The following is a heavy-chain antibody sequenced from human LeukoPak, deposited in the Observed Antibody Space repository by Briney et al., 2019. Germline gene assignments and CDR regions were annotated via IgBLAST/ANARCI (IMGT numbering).Heavy chain of an antibody. D-gene: IGHD6-13*01. J-gene: IGHJ4*02. V-gene: IGHV3-7*01. CDR1: GFIVSSYW. CDR3: ARLAAGRLFDY. CDR2: IKQDGSEK. Sequence: GGSLRLSCAASGFIVSSYWMSWVRQAPGKGLEWVANIKQDGSEKYYLDSVKGRFTISGDNAKNSLYLQMNSLRAEDTAVYYCARLAAGRLFDYWGQGTLVTVSS.